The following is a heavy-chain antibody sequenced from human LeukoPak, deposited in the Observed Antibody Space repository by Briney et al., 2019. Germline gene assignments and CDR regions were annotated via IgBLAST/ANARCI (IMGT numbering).Heavy chain of an antibody. CDR2: ISSSGSTI. V-gene: IGHV3-11*01. CDR3: ARDLDYYDRIFDY. D-gene: IGHD3-22*01. J-gene: IGHJ4*02. CDR1: GFTFSDYY. Sequence: GRSLRLSCAASGFTFSDYYMSWIRQAPGKGLEWVSYISSSGSTIYYADSVKGRFTISRDNAKNSLYLQMNSLRAEDTAVYYCARDLDYYDRIFDYWGQGTLVTVSS.